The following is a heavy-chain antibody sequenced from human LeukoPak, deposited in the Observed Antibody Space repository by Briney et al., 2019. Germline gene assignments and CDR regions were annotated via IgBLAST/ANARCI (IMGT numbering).Heavy chain of an antibody. Sequence: ASVKVSCKASGYSFSNFGITWVRQAPGQGLAWMGWTSPYDETPKYARKFQDRVTKTTEISTTTAYMELRSLRSDDTAVYYCAKVDPPIIEGGRGDAFDIWGQGTTVIVSS. CDR2: TSPYDETP. D-gene: IGHD1-26*01. CDR1: GYSFSNFG. J-gene: IGHJ3*02. V-gene: IGHV1-18*01. CDR3: AKVDPPIIEGGRGDAFDI.